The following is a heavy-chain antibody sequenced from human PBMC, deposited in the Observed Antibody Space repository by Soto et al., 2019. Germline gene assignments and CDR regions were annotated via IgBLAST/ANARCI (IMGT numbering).Heavy chain of an antibody. D-gene: IGHD6-6*01. CDR1: GFTFDDYA. J-gene: IGHJ4*02. V-gene: IGHV3-9*01. CDR2: ISWNSGSI. CDR3: AKSRAARPVRDFYFDY. Sequence: PGGSLRLSCAASGFTFDDYAMHWVRQAPGKGLEWVSGISWNSGSIGYADSVKGRFTISRDNAKNSLYLQMNSLRAEDTALYYCAKSRAARPVRDFYFDYWGQGTLVTVSS.